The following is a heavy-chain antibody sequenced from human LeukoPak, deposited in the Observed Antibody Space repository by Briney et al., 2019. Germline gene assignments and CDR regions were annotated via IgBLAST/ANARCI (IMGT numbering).Heavy chain of an antibody. Sequence: SETLSLTCAVYGGSFSGYYWSWIRQPPGKGLEWIGEINHSGSTNYNPSLKSRVTISVDTSKNQFSLKLSSVTAADTAVYYCAREGIDWAFDYWGQGTLVTVSS. CDR3: AREGIDWAFDY. V-gene: IGHV4-34*01. CDR1: GGSFSGYY. D-gene: IGHD3-9*01. CDR2: INHSGST. J-gene: IGHJ4*02.